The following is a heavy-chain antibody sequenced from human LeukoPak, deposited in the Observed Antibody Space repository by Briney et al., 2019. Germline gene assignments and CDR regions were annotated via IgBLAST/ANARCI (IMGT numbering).Heavy chain of an antibody. CDR3: AREEYSSGWYHRVHRRSGYDY. V-gene: IGHV4-59*11. J-gene: IGHJ4*02. Sequence: SETLSLTCTVSGGSISSHFWSWIRQPPGKGLEWIGYIFYSGTTKYNPSLRSRVTISADTSKNQFSLKLSSVTAADTAVYYCAREEYSSGWYHRVHRRSGYDYWGQGTLVTVSS. CDR1: GGSISSHF. D-gene: IGHD6-19*01. CDR2: IFYSGTT.